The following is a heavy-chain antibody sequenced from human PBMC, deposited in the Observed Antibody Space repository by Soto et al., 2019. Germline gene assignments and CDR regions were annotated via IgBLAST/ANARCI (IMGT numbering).Heavy chain of an antibody. CDR1: GYTFTSYG. J-gene: IGHJ4*02. V-gene: IGHV1-18*01. Sequence: ASVKVSCKASGYTFTSYGISWVRQAPGQGLEWMGWISAYNGNTNYAQKLQGRVTMTTDTSTSTAYMELRSLRSDDTAVYYCARDERYSYGLYYFDYWGQGTLVTVSS. D-gene: IGHD5-18*01. CDR3: ARDERYSYGLYYFDY. CDR2: ISAYNGNT.